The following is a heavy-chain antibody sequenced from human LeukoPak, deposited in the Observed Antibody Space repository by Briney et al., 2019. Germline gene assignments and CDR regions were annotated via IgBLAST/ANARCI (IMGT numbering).Heavy chain of an antibody. J-gene: IGHJ6*03. CDR3: ARDDNFYYYYMDV. CDR2: IKQDGSEK. CDR1: GFTFSSYW. V-gene: IGHV3-7*01. Sequence: PGGSLRLSCAASGFTFSSYWMSWVRQVPGKGLEWVANIKQDGSEKYYVDSVKGRFTISRDNAKNSLYLQMNSLRAEDTAVYYCARDDNFYYYYMDVWGKGTTVTVSS.